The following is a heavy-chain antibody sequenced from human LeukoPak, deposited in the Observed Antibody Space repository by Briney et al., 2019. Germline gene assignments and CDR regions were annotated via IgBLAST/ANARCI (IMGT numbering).Heavy chain of an antibody. CDR2: ISAYNGDT. Sequence: GASVKVSCKASGYTXSSYGISWVRQAPGQGLAWMGWISAYNGDTNYAQNLQGRVTMTTDTSTSAAYMELRSLSSDDTAVYYCARHRWGDTYFDYWGQGTLVTVSS. V-gene: IGHV1-18*01. CDR1: GYTXSSYG. CDR3: ARHRWGDTYFDY. J-gene: IGHJ4*02. D-gene: IGHD3-16*01.